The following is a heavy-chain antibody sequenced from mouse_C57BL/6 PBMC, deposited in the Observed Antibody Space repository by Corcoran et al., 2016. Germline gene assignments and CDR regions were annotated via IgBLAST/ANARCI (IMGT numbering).Heavy chain of an antibody. V-gene: IGHV3-6*01. CDR1: GYSITSGYY. Sequence: DVQLQESGPGLVKPSQSLSLTCSVTGYSITSGYYWNWIRQFPGNKLEWMGYISYDGSNNYNPSLKNRISITRDTSKNQFFLKLNSVTTEDTATDYCARIYYDYDWYVDVWGTGTTVTVAS. J-gene: IGHJ1*03. D-gene: IGHD2-4*01. CDR2: ISYDGSN. CDR3: ARIYYDYDWYVDV.